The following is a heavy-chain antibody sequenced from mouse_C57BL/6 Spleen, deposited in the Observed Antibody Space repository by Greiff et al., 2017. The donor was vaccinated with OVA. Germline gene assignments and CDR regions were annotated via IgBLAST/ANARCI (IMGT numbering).Heavy chain of an antibody. Sequence: EVQLLQSGAGLVKPGASLKLSCAASGFTFSDYGMHWVRQAPEQGLEWVAYISSGSSTIYYADTVKGRFTISGDKAKNTLFLQMTSLRSEDTAVYYCARGGYYYFDDWGKGTTLTVSS. D-gene: IGHD2-3*01. CDR2: ISSGSSTI. J-gene: IGHJ2*01. CDR1: GFTFSDYG. V-gene: IGHV5-17*01. CDR3: ARGGYYYFDD.